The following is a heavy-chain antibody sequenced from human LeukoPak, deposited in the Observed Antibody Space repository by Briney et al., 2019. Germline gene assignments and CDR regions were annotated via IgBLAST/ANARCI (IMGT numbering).Heavy chain of an antibody. J-gene: IGHJ3*02. CDR2: IYPRDSDT. Sequence: GESLKTSCKGSGYSFTSYWIGLGRQMPGKGLEWMGLIYPRDSDTNYSPSFQGQITISADKSISTAYLQWSSLKASDTAMYYSATPLMGYYDSSGYYYSEAFDIWGQGTMVTVSS. D-gene: IGHD3-22*01. CDR1: GYSFTSYW. V-gene: IGHV5-51*01. CDR3: ATPLMGYYDSSGYYYSEAFDI.